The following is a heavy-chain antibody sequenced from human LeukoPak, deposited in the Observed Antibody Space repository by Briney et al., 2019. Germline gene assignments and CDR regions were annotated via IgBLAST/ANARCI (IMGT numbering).Heavy chain of an antibody. CDR1: GYTFTDYH. D-gene: IGHD3-3*01. V-gene: IGHV1-2*02. Sequence: ASVKVPCKASGYTFTDYHLHWVRQAPGQGLEWMGWINPNSGGTNYAQKFQGRVTMTRDTSINTAYMELSGLSSDDTAVYYCARDIRPRVESFDYWGQGTLVAVSS. CDR2: INPNSGGT. J-gene: IGHJ4*02. CDR3: ARDIRPRVESFDY.